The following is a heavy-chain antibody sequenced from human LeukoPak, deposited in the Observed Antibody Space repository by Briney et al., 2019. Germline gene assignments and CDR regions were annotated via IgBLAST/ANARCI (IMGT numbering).Heavy chain of an antibody. CDR3: ARLLYSSSSGTMPGFFDI. CDR1: GSGFTTYW. CDR2: IYPGDSDT. Sequence: GESLQISSKGSGSGFTTYWIRWVRPTPGKGLGWMGIIYPGDSDTTYSPSFQGQVTISADQSISTAYLQWSSLKASDAAMYFCARLLYSSSSGTMPGFFDIWGQGTMVTVSS. V-gene: IGHV5-51*01. J-gene: IGHJ3*02. D-gene: IGHD6-6*01.